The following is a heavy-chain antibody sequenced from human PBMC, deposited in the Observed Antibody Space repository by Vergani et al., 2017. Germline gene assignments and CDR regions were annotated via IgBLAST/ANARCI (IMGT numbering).Heavy chain of an antibody. J-gene: IGHJ6*02. CDR1: GFTFNHYA. Sequence: EVQLLESGGDLVQPGGSLRLSCAASGFTFNHYAMTWGRQAPGKGLECVSGISGSGGSTYYAGSVTGGFTISRASSKNTLYLQMNSRSAGATAVYYCAKANPRNSGYDYLYYYHAMDVWGQGTTVTGSS. V-gene: IGHV3-23*01. CDR2: ISGSGGST. CDR3: AKANPRNSGYDYLYYYHAMDV. D-gene: IGHD5-12*01.